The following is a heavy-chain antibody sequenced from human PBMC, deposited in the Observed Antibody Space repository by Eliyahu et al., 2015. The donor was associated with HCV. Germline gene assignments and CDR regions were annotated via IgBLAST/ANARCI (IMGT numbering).Heavy chain of an antibody. V-gene: IGHV1-2*02. Sequence: QVHLVQSGAEVKKPGASVKVSCKTSGYTFTDYYMHWVRQAPGQGXEWMGWINPNSGGTNYAQKFQGRVTMTRDTSISTAYMELSRLRSDDTAVYYCARYRIYYYYGMDVWGQGTTVTVSS. J-gene: IGHJ6*02. CDR1: GYTFTDYY. CDR3: ARYRIYYYYGMDV. CDR2: INPNSGGT. D-gene: IGHD1-1*01.